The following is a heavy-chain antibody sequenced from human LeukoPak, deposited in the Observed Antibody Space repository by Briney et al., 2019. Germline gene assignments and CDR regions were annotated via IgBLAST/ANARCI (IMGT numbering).Heavy chain of an antibody. CDR3: ARDKARQTTRGLGELWDWFDP. Sequence: SETLSLTCTVSGGSISSGGYYWSWIRQHPGKGLEWIGYIYYTGSTYYNPSLKSRVTISVDTSKNQFSLKLSSVTAADTAVYYCARDKARQTTRGLGELWDWFDPWGQGTLVTVSS. J-gene: IGHJ5*02. V-gene: IGHV4-31*03. CDR1: GGSISSGGYY. D-gene: IGHD3-16*01. CDR2: IYYTGST.